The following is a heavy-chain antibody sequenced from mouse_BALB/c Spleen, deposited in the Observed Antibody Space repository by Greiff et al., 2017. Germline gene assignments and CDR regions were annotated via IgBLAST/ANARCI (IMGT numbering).Heavy chain of an antibody. CDR2: IDPSDSET. J-gene: IGHJ3*01. Sequence: VQLQQSGPQLVRPGASVKISCKASGYSFTSYWMHWVKQRPGQGLEWIGMIDPSDSETRLNQKFKGKATLTSDKSSSTAYMELSSLTSEDSAVYYCARYGLAWFAYWGQGTLVTVSA. D-gene: IGHD1-1*01. CDR3: ARYGLAWFAY. CDR1: GYSFTSYW. V-gene: IGHV1S127*01.